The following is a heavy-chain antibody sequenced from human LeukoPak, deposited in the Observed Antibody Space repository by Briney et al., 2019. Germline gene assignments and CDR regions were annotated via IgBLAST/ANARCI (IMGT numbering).Heavy chain of an antibody. V-gene: IGHV1-69*13. D-gene: IGHD2-2*02. CDR2: IIPIFGTA. J-gene: IGHJ5*02. Sequence: SVKVSCKASGYTFTGYYMHWVRQAPGQGLEWMGGIIPIFGTANYAQKFQGRVTITADESTSTAYMELSSLRSEDTAVYYCARRIMGGYCSSTSCYKNGWFDPWGQGTLVTVSS. CDR3: ARRIMGGYCSSTSCYKNGWFDP. CDR1: GYTFTGYY.